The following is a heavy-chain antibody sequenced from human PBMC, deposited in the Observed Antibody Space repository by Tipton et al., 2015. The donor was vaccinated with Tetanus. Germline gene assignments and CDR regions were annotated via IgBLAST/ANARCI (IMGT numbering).Heavy chain of an antibody. CDR3: ARHQSGYFTPFDY. CDR1: GGSIRGGTFY. CDR2: IYESGDT. J-gene: IGHJ4*02. V-gene: IGHV4-39*01. Sequence: TLSLTCTVSGGSIRGGTFYWGWIRQPPGKGLEWIGSIYESGDTYYIPSLQSRVTISGDTSKNQFSLNLNSMAAADTGVYYCARHQSGYFTPFDYWGQGNLVTVSS. D-gene: IGHD3-3*01.